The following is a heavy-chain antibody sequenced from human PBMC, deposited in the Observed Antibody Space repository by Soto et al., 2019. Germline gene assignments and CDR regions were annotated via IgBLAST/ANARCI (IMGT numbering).Heavy chain of an antibody. CDR1: GFTFSSYS. J-gene: IGHJ6*02. V-gene: IGHV3-48*02. Sequence: PGGSLRLSCAASGFTFSSYSMNWVRQAPGKGLEWVSYISSSSTIYYADSVKGRFTISRDNAKNSLYLQMNSLRDEDTAVYYCARWYCSGGSCYGVDYYYYGMDVWGQGTTVTVSS. D-gene: IGHD2-15*01. CDR2: ISSSSTI. CDR3: ARWYCSGGSCYGVDYYYYGMDV.